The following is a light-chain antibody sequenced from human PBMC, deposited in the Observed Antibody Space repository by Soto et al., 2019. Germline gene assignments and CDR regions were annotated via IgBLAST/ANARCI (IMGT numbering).Light chain of an antibody. CDR2: GAS. V-gene: IGKV1-27*01. CDR3: QKYHSAPRT. Sequence: DIQMTQSPSSLSASVGDRVTITCRANQDISYYLAWYQQKQGKVPKLLIYGASTLQSGVPSRFSGSGSGTDSTLTISSLQPEDIATYYCQKYHSAPRTFDQGTKVEIK. CDR1: QDISYY. J-gene: IGKJ1*01.